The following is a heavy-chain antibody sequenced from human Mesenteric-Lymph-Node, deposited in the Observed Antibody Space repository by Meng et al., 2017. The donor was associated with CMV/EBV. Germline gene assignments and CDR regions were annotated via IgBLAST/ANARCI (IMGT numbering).Heavy chain of an antibody. CDR1: GFTFSSYA. Sequence: GESLKISCAASGFTFSSYAMHWVRQAPGRGLKWVSYISSSSSTIYYADSVKGRFTISRDNAKNSLYLQMNSLRAEDTAVYYCARLYGSGDLWGQGTLVTVSS. CDR3: ARLYGSGDL. CDR2: ISSSSSTI. D-gene: IGHD3-10*01. J-gene: IGHJ4*02. V-gene: IGHV3-48*04.